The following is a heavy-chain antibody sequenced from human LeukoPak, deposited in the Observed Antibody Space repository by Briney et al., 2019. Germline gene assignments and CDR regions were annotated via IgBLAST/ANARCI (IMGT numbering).Heavy chain of an antibody. CDR3: ARVAHSSGRRGYFDY. D-gene: IGHD6-19*01. V-gene: IGHV3-33*01. J-gene: IGHJ4*02. CDR1: GLIFSSYG. CDR2: IWYDGSNK. Sequence: GRSLRLSCVSTGLIFSSYGMHGVRPPPGKGREGVAVIWYDGSNKYYADCVNGGFTNSRDRSNHKHYLEINDLTAEDRDGYYCARVAHSSGRRGYFDYWGQGTLVTVSS.